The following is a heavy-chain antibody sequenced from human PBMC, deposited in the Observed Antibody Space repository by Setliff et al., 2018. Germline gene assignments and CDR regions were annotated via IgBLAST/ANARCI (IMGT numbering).Heavy chain of an antibody. CDR3: ARTDDYYNFYAY. CDR2: IFYGGST. Sequence: SETLSLTCTVSGASISSSSYYWAWIRQPPGRGLELIGSIFYGGSTYYNPSLKSRVTISIDASKNQFSLKLDSVTAADTAVYYCARTDDYYNFYAYWGQGTQVPVSS. V-gene: IGHV4-39*07. J-gene: IGHJ4*02. D-gene: IGHD3-3*01. CDR1: GASISSSSYY.